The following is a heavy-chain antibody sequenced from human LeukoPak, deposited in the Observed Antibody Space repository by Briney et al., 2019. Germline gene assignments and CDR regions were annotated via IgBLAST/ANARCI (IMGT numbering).Heavy chain of an antibody. CDR2: IYTSGST. D-gene: IGHD3-22*01. Sequence: SETLSLTCTVSGGPISSYYWSWIRQPAGKGLEWIGRIYTSGSTNYNPSLKSRVTMSVDTSKNQFSLKLSSVTAADTAVYYCAREGYYDSGGYSPVFDYWGQGTLVTVSS. CDR3: AREGYYDSGGYSPVFDY. V-gene: IGHV4-4*07. J-gene: IGHJ4*02. CDR1: GGPISSYY.